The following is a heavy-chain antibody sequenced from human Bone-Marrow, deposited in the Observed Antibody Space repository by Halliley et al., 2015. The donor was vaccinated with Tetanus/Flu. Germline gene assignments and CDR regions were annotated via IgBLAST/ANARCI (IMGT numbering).Heavy chain of an antibody. V-gene: IGHV3-74*03. CDR3: ACLVRSNSPYYFYGVDV. CDR2: INREGGGK. Sequence: RINREGGGKTYADSVKGRFTSPRDNAKNPLFLQMNSLRAEDPAVYYCACLVRSNSPYYFYGVDVWGQGTTVTVAS. D-gene: IGHD3-16*01. J-gene: IGHJ6*02.